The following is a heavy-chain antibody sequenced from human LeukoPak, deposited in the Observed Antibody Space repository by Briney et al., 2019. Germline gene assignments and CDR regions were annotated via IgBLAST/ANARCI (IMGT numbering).Heavy chain of an antibody. CDR1: GDSVSGNSAS. J-gene: IGHJ4*02. D-gene: IGHD6-6*01. CDR3: ARDPDSSSEWGPFDY. V-gene: IGHV6-1*01. CDR2: TYYRSKWYN. Sequence: SQTLSLTCAVSGDSVSGNSASWNWIRQSPSGGLEWLGRTYYRSKWYNDYAHSVKSRITINPDKSKNEFSLQLDSVTPEDTAVYYCARDPDSSSEWGPFDYWGQGTLVTVSS.